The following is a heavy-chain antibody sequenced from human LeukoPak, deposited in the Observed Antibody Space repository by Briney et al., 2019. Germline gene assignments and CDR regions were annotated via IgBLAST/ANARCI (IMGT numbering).Heavy chain of an antibody. CDR2: IYYSGTT. Sequence: SETLSPTCTVSGGSISHYYWSWIRQPPGKGLEWIGYIYYSGTTNYNPSFKSRVTISVDTSKNQFSLKLNSVTAADTAVYYCAREDPQTKVPEGMDVWGQGTTVTVSS. CDR1: GGSISHYY. J-gene: IGHJ6*02. V-gene: IGHV4-59*01. CDR3: AREDPQTKVPEGMDV. D-gene: IGHD4/OR15-4a*01.